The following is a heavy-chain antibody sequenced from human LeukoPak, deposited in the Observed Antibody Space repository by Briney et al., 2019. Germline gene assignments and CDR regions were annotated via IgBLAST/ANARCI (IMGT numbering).Heavy chain of an antibody. CDR2: IKSDGST. D-gene: IGHD3-22*01. CDR1: GFTYSSYW. V-gene: IGHV3-74*01. CDR3: ARAPSEIGGYYPEYFRH. Sequence: GGSLRLSCAASGFTYSSYWMHWVREAPGEGLVWVSRIKSDGSTNYADSVKGRFTISRDNAKNTVSLQMNSLRAEDTGVYFCARAPSEIGGYYPEYFRHWGQGTLVTVSS. J-gene: IGHJ1*01.